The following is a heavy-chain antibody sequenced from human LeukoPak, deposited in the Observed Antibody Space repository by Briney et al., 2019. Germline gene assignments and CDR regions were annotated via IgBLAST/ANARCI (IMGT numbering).Heavy chain of an antibody. V-gene: IGHV3-9*01. J-gene: IGHJ4*02. D-gene: IGHD3-10*01. CDR1: GFPFDDYA. CDR2: ISWNSGSI. CDR3: AKSSMVRGAYFDY. Sequence: GRSLRLSCAASGFPFDDYAMHWVRQAPGKGLEWDSGISWNSGSIGYAASVKGRFTISRDNAKDSLYLQMNSLRAEDTALYYCAKSSMVRGAYFDYWGQGTLVTVSS.